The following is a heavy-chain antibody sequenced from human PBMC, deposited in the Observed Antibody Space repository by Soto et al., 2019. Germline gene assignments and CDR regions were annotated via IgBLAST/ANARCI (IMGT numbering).Heavy chain of an antibody. CDR3: ASRREPYSSSWYPIDY. J-gene: IGHJ4*02. CDR1: GFTFSSYA. V-gene: IGHV3-23*01. Sequence: GGSLRLSCAASGFTFSSYAMSWVRQAPGKGLEWVSAISGSGGSTYYADSVKGRFTISRDNSKNTLYLQMNSLRAEDTAVYYCASRREPYSSSWYPIDYWGQGTLVTVSS. D-gene: IGHD6-13*01. CDR2: ISGSGGST.